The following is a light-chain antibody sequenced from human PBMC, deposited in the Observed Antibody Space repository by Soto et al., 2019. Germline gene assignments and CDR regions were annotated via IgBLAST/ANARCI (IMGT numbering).Light chain of an antibody. J-gene: IGKJ1*01. V-gene: IGKV3-20*01. Sequence: ETVLTQSPGTLSLSPGERATLSCRASQSVSSNYLAWYQQKPGQAPRLLIYGASSRATGIPDRFSGSGSGTDFTLTISRLEPEDFAVYYCQRYGRSPPSWTFGQGIKVEIK. CDR3: QRYGRSPPSWT. CDR2: GAS. CDR1: QSVSSNY.